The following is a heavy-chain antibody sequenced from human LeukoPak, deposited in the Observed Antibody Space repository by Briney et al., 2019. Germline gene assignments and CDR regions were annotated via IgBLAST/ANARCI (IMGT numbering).Heavy chain of an antibody. V-gene: IGHV3-21*01. CDR3: ARDFSGWSVDP. D-gene: IGHD6-19*01. J-gene: IGHJ5*02. CDR1: GFTFSSYH. CDR2: ISSSRNYI. Sequence: GGSLSLSCVVSGFTFSSYHMNWVRQAPGKGLEWVSSISSSRNYIYYADSKKGRFTTSSANDKNSLYLQINSLRAEDTAVYYCARDFSGWSVDPWGQGTLVTVSS.